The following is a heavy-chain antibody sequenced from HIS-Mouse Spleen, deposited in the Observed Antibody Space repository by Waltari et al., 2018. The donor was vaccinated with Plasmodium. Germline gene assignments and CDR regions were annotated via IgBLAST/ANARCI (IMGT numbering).Heavy chain of an antibody. CDR2: INHSGST. D-gene: IGHD3-10*01. CDR3: ASSGSGSYYY. J-gene: IGHJ4*02. V-gene: IGHV4-34*01. Sequence: QVQLQQWGAGLLKPSETLSLTCAVYGGSFSGYYWSWIRQPPGKGLEWIGEINHSGSTNYNPSLKSRVTISVDTSKNQCSLKLSSVTAADTAVYYCASSGSGSYYYWGQGTLVTVSS. CDR1: GGSFSGYY.